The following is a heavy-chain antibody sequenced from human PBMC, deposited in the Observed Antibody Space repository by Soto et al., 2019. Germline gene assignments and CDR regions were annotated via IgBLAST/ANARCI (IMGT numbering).Heavy chain of an antibody. CDR1: GYTFTNYW. Sequence: GESLKISCKGSGYTFTNYWIGWVRQMPGKGPEWMGIIYPGDSDTKYNPSFQGQVTISADKSITTTYLQWSSLKASDTAIYYCAASIFYYGMDSWGQGIPVTVSS. J-gene: IGHJ6*02. CDR2: IYPGDSDT. V-gene: IGHV5-51*01. CDR3: AASIFYYGMDS.